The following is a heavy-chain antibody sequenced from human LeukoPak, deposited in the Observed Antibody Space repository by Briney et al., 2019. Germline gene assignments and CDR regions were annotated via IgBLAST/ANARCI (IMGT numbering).Heavy chain of an antibody. CDR2: IYSGGST. CDR1: GFTVSSNY. Sequence: GGSLRLSCAASGFTVSSNYMSWVRQAPGKGLEWASVIYSGGSTYYADSVKGRFTISRDNSKNTLYLQMNSLRAEDTAVYYCASSGGDSYEPPVDYWGQGTLVTVSS. J-gene: IGHJ4*02. V-gene: IGHV3-66*01. CDR3: ASSGGDSYEPPVDY. D-gene: IGHD2-21*02.